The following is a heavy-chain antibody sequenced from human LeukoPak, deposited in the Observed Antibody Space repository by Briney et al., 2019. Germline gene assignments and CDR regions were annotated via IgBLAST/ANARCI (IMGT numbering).Heavy chain of an antibody. V-gene: IGHV3-53*01. CDR2: IYTGGTK. J-gene: IGHJ4*02. D-gene: IGHD3-22*01. Sequence: GGSLRLSCAASGFTVSNNYMSWVRQAPGKGLEWVSIIYTGGTKYYAGSVKGRFIISRDTSKNTLYLQMNSLRAEDTAVYYCARRTGALYYYDTTGPYDYWGQGTLVTVSS. CDR3: ARRTGALYYYDTTGPYDY. CDR1: GFTVSNNY.